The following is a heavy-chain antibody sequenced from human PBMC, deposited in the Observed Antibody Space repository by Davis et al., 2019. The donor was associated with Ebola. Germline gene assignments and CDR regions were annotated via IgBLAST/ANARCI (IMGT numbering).Heavy chain of an antibody. Sequence: GESLKISCKGSGYSFTSYWIAWVRQMPGKDLEWMGIIFPGDSDTRYSPSFRGQVTISADKSINTAYLQWSSLGASDSAMYYCARQLFPIKSGMDVWGQGTTVTVSS. CDR1: GYSFTSYW. CDR3: ARQLFPIKSGMDV. J-gene: IGHJ6*02. D-gene: IGHD2/OR15-2a*01. V-gene: IGHV5-51*01. CDR2: IFPGDSDT.